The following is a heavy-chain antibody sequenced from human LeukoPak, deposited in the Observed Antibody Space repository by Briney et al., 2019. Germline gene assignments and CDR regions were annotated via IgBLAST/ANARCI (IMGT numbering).Heavy chain of an antibody. Sequence: GASVKVSCKASGYTFTGYYMHWVRQAPGQGLEWMGWINPNSGGTNYAQKFQGRVTMTRDTSISTAYMELSRLRSDDTAVYYCARGAPVRGVISVCFDYWGQGTLVTVSS. CDR2: INPNSGGT. CDR3: ARGAPVRGVISVCFDY. J-gene: IGHJ4*02. D-gene: IGHD3-10*02. V-gene: IGHV1-2*02. CDR1: GYTFTGYY.